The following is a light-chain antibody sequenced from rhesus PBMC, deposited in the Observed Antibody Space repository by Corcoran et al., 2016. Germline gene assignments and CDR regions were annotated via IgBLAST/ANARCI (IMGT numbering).Light chain of an antibody. V-gene: IGKV1-33*01. CDR1: QGISNA. Sequence: DIQMTQSPSSLSASVGDKVTITCRASQGISNALAWYQQKPGKAPKLLIYAASTLQSGVPSRISGSGAGTDVTLTISSLQPEYFAVYSCQQRTSYPYSFGQGTKVEIK. CDR3: QQRTSYPYS. J-gene: IGKJ2*01. CDR2: AAS.